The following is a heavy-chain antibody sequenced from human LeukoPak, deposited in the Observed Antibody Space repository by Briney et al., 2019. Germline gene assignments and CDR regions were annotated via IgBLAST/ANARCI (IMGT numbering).Heavy chain of an antibody. J-gene: IGHJ3*02. CDR1: GFSMKSGDY. CDR3: ARNQTYNYDSSGYKSQHDTFDI. V-gene: IGHV4-38-2*01. CDR2: IYHSGNT. Sequence: SETLSLTCAVSGFSMKSGDYWGWIRQPPGKGLEWIGSIYHSGNTYYNPSLKSRVTISVDTSKNQFSLKLSSVTTADTAVYYCARNQTYNYDSSGYKSQHDTFDIWGQGTMVTVSS. D-gene: IGHD3-22*01.